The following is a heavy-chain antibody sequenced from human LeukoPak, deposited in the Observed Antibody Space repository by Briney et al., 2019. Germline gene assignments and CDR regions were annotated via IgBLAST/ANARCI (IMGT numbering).Heavy chain of an antibody. Sequence: GASVKVSCKASGYTFTSYAITWVRQAPGQGLEWMGWTSAYNGRTNYAQNPQDRVTLTIDTSTSTAYTELRSLKSDDTAVYFCARCESGSSWPWELGNNWGQGTPVTVSS. D-gene: IGHD6-13*01. CDR1: GYTFTSYA. CDR3: ARCESGSSWPWELGNN. J-gene: IGHJ4*02. CDR2: TSAYNGRT. V-gene: IGHV1-18*01.